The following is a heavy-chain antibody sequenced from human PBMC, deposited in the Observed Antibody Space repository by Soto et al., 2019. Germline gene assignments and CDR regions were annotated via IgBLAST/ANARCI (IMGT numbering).Heavy chain of an antibody. J-gene: IGHJ4*02. Sequence: GESLKISCKGSGYSFAGYWITWVRQKPGKGLEWMGRIDPSDSQTYYSPAFQGQVTISADRFITTVYLEWSSLKASDTAMYYCARPDNNYVASWGQGALVTVSS. CDR1: GYSFAGYW. CDR3: ARPDNNYVAS. V-gene: IGHV5-10-1*04. CDR2: IDPSDSQT. D-gene: IGHD2-15*01.